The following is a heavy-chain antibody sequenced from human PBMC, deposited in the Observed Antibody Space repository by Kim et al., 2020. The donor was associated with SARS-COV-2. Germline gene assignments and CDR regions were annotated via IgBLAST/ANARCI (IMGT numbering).Heavy chain of an antibody. CDR1: GFHFSDYY. V-gene: IGHV3-11*01. D-gene: IGHD6-13*01. Sequence: GGSLRLSCAASGFHFSDYYMSWIRQAPGKGLEWVSYISNSGFTTHYADSVKGRFTISRDNAKNSLYLQMNSLRAEDTAVYYCARVGSTVAAGSIDYRGQGTLVTVSS. CDR3: ARVGSTVAAGSIDY. J-gene: IGHJ4*02. CDR2: ISNSGFTT.